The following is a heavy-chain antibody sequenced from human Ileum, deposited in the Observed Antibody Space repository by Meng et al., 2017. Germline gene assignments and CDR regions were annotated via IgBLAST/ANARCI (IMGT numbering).Heavy chain of an antibody. CDR2: IYYSGST. CDR3: ARDRGGSYYFDY. V-gene: IGHV4-30-4*01. D-gene: IGHD2-15*01. CDR1: GGSIRIGDSY. Sequence: QVQLQESGPGLRKSSQTLSLTGTVSGGSIRIGDSYWSWVRQPPGKGLEWIGYIYYSGSTYYNPSLKSRAIMSVDTSKNHFSLKLSSVTAADTAVYYCARDRGGSYYFDYWGQGTLVTVSS. J-gene: IGHJ4*02.